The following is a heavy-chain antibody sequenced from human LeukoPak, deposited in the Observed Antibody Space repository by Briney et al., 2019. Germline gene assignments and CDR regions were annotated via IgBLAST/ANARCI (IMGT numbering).Heavy chain of an antibody. Sequence: SETLSLTCTVSGDSISSGPYYWGWIRQPPGKGLEWIGNIYYGENTYYNPSLKSRVTISIDTSNNQFYLKLSSLTAADTAVYYCARDYVNYYDSSGYYPSLFDYWGQGTLVTVSS. V-gene: IGHV4-39*02. J-gene: IGHJ4*02. CDR1: GDSISSGPYY. D-gene: IGHD3-22*01. CDR3: ARDYVNYYDSSGYYPSLFDY. CDR2: IYYGENT.